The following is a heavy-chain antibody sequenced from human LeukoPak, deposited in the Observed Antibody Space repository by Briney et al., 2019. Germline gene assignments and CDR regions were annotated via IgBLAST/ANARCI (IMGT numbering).Heavy chain of an antibody. J-gene: IGHJ4*02. CDR1: GFTFSSYA. D-gene: IGHD2/OR15-2a*01. V-gene: IGHV3-30-3*01. CDR2: ISYDGSNK. CDR3: ARSQWGTSFGRAGDFDY. Sequence: GRSLRLSCVASGFTFSSYAMHWVRQAPGKGLEWVALISYDGSNKYYADSVKGRFTISRDNSKNTLYLQMNSLRAEDTAVYYCARSQWGTSFGRAGDFDYWGQGTLVTVSS.